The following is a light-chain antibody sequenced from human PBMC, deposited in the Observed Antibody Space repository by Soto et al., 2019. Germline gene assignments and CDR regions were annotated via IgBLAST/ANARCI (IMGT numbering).Light chain of an antibody. Sequence: EIVLTQSPGTLSLSPGDWATLSCRARPSVSSSYLAWYQQKPGQAPRLLIYGVSKRATGIPDRFSGSGSGTDFTLTISKLEPEDFAVYYCQQYGSSPPTFGQGTRLEIK. CDR1: PSVSSSY. J-gene: IGKJ5*01. CDR3: QQYGSSPPT. CDR2: GVS. V-gene: IGKV3-20*01.